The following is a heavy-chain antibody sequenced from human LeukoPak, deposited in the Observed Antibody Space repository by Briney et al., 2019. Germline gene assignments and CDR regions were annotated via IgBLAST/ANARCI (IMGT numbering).Heavy chain of an antibody. Sequence: GGSLRLSCAASGFSFSKYGMHWVRQAPGKGLDWVAFIRFDGTNKYYADSVKGRFTISRDNSNYTLFLEMNSLRVEDTAIYYCARDRSGGHYYMDVWGKGTTVTVS. V-gene: IGHV3-30*02. J-gene: IGHJ6*03. CDR2: IRFDGTNK. CDR1: GFSFSKYG. CDR3: ARDRSGGHYYMDV. D-gene: IGHD3-16*01.